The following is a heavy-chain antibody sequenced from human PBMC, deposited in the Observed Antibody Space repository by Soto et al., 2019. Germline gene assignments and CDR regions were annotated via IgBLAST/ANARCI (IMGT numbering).Heavy chain of an antibody. D-gene: IGHD3-10*02. CDR2: MSYDGSDT. Sequence: QVELVESGGGVVQPGRSLRLSCVGSGFIFSNNGMHWVRQTPGKGLEWVAFMSYDGSDTFYADSVKGRFTISRDKSKNTPFLHMSNLRAEDTSRYYCTIVRVADSALDHWGQGTPVTVSS. CDR3: TIVRVADSALDH. J-gene: IGHJ4*02. CDR1: GFIFSNNG. V-gene: IGHV3-30*03.